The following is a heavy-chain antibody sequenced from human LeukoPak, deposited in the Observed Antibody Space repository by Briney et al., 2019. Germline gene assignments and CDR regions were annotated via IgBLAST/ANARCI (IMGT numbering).Heavy chain of an antibody. Sequence: GGSLRLSCAASGFTFNIYAIHWVRQAPGKGLEWVAVISYDGSNKYYADSVKGRFTISRDNSKNTLYRQMNSLRAEDTAVYYCARDRSEYYYYAMDVWGQGTTVTVSS. CDR3: ARDRSEYYYYAMDV. D-gene: IGHD2/OR15-2a*01. J-gene: IGHJ6*02. CDR2: ISYDGSNK. CDR1: GFTFNIYA. V-gene: IGHV3-30-3*01.